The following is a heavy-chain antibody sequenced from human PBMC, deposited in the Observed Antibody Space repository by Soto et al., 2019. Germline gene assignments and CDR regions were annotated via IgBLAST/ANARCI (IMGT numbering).Heavy chain of an antibody. Sequence: VESLKISCKGSGYSFTSYWIGWVRQMPGKGLEWMGIIYPGDSDTRYSPSFQGQVTISADKSISTAYLQWSSLKASDTAMYYCARQWGGYYDSSGYYGFDAFDIWGQGTMVTVSS. CDR1: GYSFTSYW. CDR3: ARQWGGYYDSSGYYGFDAFDI. J-gene: IGHJ3*02. D-gene: IGHD3-22*01. V-gene: IGHV5-51*01. CDR2: IYPGDSDT.